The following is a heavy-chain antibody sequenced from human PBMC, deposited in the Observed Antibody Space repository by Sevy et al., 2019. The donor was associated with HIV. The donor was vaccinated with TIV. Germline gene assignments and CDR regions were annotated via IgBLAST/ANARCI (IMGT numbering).Heavy chain of an antibody. Sequence: GGSLRLSCAASGFTFSANWMNWVRQAPGKGLEWVANIKAEESDKHYVDSVEGRFTISRDNAKNLLFLQMNSLRVEDTAVNYSAHDTFGRFEYWGQGTLVTVSS. CDR3: AHDTFGRFEY. CDR2: IKAEESDK. D-gene: IGHD3-16*01. J-gene: IGHJ4*02. V-gene: IGHV3-7*01. CDR1: GFTFSANW.